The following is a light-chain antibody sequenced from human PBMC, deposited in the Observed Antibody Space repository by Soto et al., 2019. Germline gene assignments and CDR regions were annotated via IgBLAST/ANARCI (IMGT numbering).Light chain of an antibody. CDR1: QSLIHSDGSTY. J-gene: IGKJ1*01. CDR2: EVS. Sequence: DVVMTQSPLSLPVTLGQPASISCSSSQSLIHSDGSTYLNWFQQRPGQSPRRLIYEVSDRDSGAQDSCSGRGSVNDFTLNIRRVEAEEVGVYYCMQGTHWPWTFGQGTEVVIK. V-gene: IGKV2-30*02. CDR3: MQGTHWPWT.